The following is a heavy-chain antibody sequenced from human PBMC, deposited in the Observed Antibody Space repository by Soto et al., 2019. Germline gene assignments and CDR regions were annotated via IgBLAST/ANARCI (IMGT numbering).Heavy chain of an antibody. CDR3: ARIDSSTWDFDY. V-gene: IGHV2-70*11. Sequence: SGPTLVNPTQTLTLTCTFSGFSLSTSGMCVTWIRQPPGKALEWLARIDRDDDKYYSTSLKTRLTISKDTSKNQVVLTMTNMDPVDTATYYCARIDSSTWDFDYWGQGALVTVSS. CDR2: IDRDDDK. J-gene: IGHJ4*02. CDR1: GFSLSTSGMC. D-gene: IGHD6-13*01.